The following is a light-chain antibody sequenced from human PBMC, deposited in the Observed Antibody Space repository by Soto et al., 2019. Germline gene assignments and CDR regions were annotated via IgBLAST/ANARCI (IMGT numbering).Light chain of an antibody. J-gene: IGKJ5*01. CDR1: QSVSSSY. CDR3: QQYGSSTVT. CDR2: GAS. V-gene: IGKV3-20*01. Sequence: IVMTHSPGTLSLSAGDRATLSCRAIQSVSSSYLAWYQQKPGQAPRLLIYGASSRATGIPDRFSGSGSGTDFTLTISRLEPEDFAVYYCQQYGSSTVTFGQGTRLEIK.